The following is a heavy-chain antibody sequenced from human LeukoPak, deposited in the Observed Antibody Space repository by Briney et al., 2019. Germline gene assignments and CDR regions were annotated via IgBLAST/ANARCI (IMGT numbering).Heavy chain of an antibody. CDR1: GDSISSGDYY. CDR3: ARDRYYYDSSARYFDY. V-gene: IGHV4-61*02. D-gene: IGHD3-22*01. CDR2: ISSSGST. J-gene: IGHJ4*02. Sequence: PSETLSLTCTVSGDSISSGDYYWSWIRQPAGKGLEWIGRISSSGSTYYNPSLKSRVTISVDTSKNQFSLKLSSVTAADTAVYYCARDRYYYDSSARYFDYWGQGTLVTVSS.